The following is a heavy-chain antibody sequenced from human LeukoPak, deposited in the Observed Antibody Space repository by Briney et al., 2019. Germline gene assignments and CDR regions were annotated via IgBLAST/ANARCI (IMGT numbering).Heavy chain of an antibody. CDR2: INHSGST. CDR1: GYSISSGYY. CDR3: ARHRLRSGYSSGWYYFDY. Sequence: SETLSLTCTVSGYSISSGYYWGWIRQPPGKGLEWIGEINHSGSTNYNPSLKSRVTISVDTSKNQFSLKLSSVTAADTAVYYCARHRLRSGYSSGWYYFDYWGQGTLVTVSS. D-gene: IGHD6-19*01. V-gene: IGHV4-38-2*02. J-gene: IGHJ4*02.